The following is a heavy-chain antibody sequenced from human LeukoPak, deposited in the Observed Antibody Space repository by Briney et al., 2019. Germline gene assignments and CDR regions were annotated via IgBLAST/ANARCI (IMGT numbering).Heavy chain of an antibody. CDR2: IYATGST. D-gene: IGHD3-10*01. V-gene: IGHV4-4*09. CDR1: GGSISSYY. CDR3: ARHGSVRSPLGP. J-gene: IGHJ5*02. Sequence: ASETLSLTCTVSGGSISSYYWSWVRQPPGKGLEWIGYIYATGSTNYNPSLKSRGTISVDTSKNQFSMNLRSVTAADTAVYYCARHGSVRSPLGPWGQGTLVTVPS.